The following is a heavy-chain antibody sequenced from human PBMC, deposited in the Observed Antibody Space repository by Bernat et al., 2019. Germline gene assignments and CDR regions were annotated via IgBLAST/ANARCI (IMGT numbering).Heavy chain of an antibody. D-gene: IGHD3-10*01. J-gene: IGHJ4*02. Sequence: QVQLVQSGAEVKKPGASVKVSCKASGYTFTSYAMHWVRQAPGQRLEWMGWINAGNGNTKYSQKFQGRVTITRDTSASTAYMELSSLRSEDTAVYYCASSRITMVRGVIPIYFDYWGQGTLVTVSS. CDR1: GYTFTSYA. CDR2: INAGNGNT. CDR3: ASSRITMVRGVIPIYFDY. V-gene: IGHV1-3*01.